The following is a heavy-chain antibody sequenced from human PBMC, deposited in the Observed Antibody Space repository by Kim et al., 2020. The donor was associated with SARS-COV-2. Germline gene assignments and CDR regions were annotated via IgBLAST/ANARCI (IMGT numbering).Heavy chain of an antibody. Sequence: SETLSLTCTVSGGSVSGGSPYWTWIRQPPGRGLEWIGYIYYSGRTAYNPSLMSRVTISVDTSKNQFSLKLSSVTTADTAVYFCARIPDISGWPFDYWGQGTLVTVSS. CDR2: IYYSGRT. J-gene: IGHJ4*02. V-gene: IGHV4-61*01. D-gene: IGHD6-19*01. CDR1: GGSVSGGSPY. CDR3: ARIPDISGWPFDY.